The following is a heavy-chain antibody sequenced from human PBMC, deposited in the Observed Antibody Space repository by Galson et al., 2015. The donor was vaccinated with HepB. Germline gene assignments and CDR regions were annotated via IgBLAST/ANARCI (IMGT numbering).Heavy chain of an antibody. V-gene: IGHV1-24*01. CDR2: FDPEDGET. Sequence: SVKVSCKVSGYTLTELSMHWVRQAPGKGLEWMGGFDPEDGETIYAQKFQGRVTMTEDTSTDTAYMELSSLRSEDTAVYYCATAGGSYWVASFDYWGQGTLVTVSS. D-gene: IGHD1-26*01. CDR1: GYTLTELS. CDR3: ATAGGSYWVASFDY. J-gene: IGHJ4*02.